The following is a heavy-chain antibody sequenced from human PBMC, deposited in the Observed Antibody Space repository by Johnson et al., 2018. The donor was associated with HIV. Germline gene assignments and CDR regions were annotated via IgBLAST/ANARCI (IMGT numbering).Heavy chain of an antibody. V-gene: IGHV3-30*03. Sequence: QVQLVESGGGLVQPGGSLRLSCAASGFTVSSNYMSWVRQAPGKGLEWVAFISYDGSNKYYADSVKGRFTISRDNSRNTLYLQMNSLRAEDTTVYFCAIMSAPEDADAFDFWGQGTMVTVSS. D-gene: IGHD1-14*01. CDR1: GFTVSSNY. J-gene: IGHJ3*01. CDR2: ISYDGSNK. CDR3: AIMSAPEDADAFDF.